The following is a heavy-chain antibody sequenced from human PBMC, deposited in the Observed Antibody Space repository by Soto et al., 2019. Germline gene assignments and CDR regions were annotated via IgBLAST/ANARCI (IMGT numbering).Heavy chain of an antibody. J-gene: IGHJ1*01. D-gene: IGHD3-22*01. CDR3: VRGLKTTGYYYDSSYLFQH. CDR1: GGSFSGYY. CDR2: INHSGST. Sequence: SETLSLTCAVYGGSFSGYYWSWIRQPPGKGLEWIGEINHSGSTNYNPSLKSRVTISVDTSKNQFSLKLSSVTAADTAVYYGVRGLKTTGYYYDSSYLFQHWGQGTLVTVSS. V-gene: IGHV4-34*01.